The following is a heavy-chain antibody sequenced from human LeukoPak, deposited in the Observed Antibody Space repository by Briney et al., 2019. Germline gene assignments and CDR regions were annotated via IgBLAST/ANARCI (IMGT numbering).Heavy chain of an antibody. CDR1: GGSISSYY. V-gene: IGHV4-59*01. CDR3: ARESYCSSTTLGCGWFDP. Sequence: SETLSLTCTVSGGSISSYYWSWIRQPPGKGLEWIGYIYYSGSTNYNPSLKSRVTISVDTSKNQFSLKLSSVTAADTAVYYCARESYCSSTTLGCGWFDPWGQGTLVTVSS. CDR2: IYYSGST. J-gene: IGHJ5*02. D-gene: IGHD2-2*01.